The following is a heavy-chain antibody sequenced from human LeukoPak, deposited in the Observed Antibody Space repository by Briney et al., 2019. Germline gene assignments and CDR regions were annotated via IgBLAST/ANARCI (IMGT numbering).Heavy chain of an antibody. D-gene: IGHD6-19*01. CDR2: ISGDGGST. CDR1: GFMFHDYA. Sequence: PGGSLGLSCAAPGFMFHDYAIHWVRQAPGKGLDWVSLISGDGGSTFYADSVKGRFTISRDNSKNSLYLQMNSLRSHDTALYYCARESESSGWYDYWGQGTLVTVSS. J-gene: IGHJ4*02. CDR3: ARESESSGWYDY. V-gene: IGHV3-43*02.